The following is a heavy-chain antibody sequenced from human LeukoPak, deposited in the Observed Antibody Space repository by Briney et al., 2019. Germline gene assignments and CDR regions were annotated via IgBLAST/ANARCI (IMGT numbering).Heavy chain of an antibody. J-gene: IGHJ4*02. CDR3: ARNPYYYDSSGYYWVIDY. D-gene: IGHD3-22*01. Sequence: GESLKISCKGSGYSFTSYWIGWVRQMPGKGLEWMGIIYPGDSDTRYSPSFQGQVTISADKSISTAYLQWSSLKASDTAMYYCARNPYYYDSSGYYWVIDYWGQGTLVTVSS. CDR2: IYPGDSDT. CDR1: GYSFTSYW. V-gene: IGHV5-51*01.